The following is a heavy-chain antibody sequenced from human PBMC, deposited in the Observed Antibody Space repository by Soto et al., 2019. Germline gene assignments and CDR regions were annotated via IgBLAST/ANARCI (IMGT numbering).Heavy chain of an antibody. J-gene: IGHJ6*02. Sequence: SLRLSCAASGFTFSSYAMHWVRQAPGKGLEWVAVISYDGSNKYYADSVKGRFTISRDNSKNTLYLQMNSLRAEDTAVYYCAGARLRFLDYGYLNSNYYGMDVWGQGTTVTVSS. D-gene: IGHD3-3*01. V-gene: IGHV3-30-3*01. CDR2: ISYDGSNK. CDR1: GFTFSSYA. CDR3: AGARLRFLDYGYLNSNYYGMDV.